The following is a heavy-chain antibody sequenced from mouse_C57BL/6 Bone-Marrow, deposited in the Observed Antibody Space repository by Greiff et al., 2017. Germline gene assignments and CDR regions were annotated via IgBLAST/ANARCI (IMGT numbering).Heavy chain of an antibody. V-gene: IGHV1-81*01. Sequence: VQLQQSGAELARPGASVKLSCKASGYTFTSYGISWVKQRPGQGLEWIGEIYPSSGYTYYNQKFKGKATLTADKSSSTAYMELSSLTSEDSAVYYCARDRYSNVDVAYAMDYWGQGTSVTVSS. D-gene: IGHD2-5*01. J-gene: IGHJ4*01. CDR3: ARDRYSNVDVAYAMDY. CDR1: GYTFTSYG. CDR2: IYPSSGYT.